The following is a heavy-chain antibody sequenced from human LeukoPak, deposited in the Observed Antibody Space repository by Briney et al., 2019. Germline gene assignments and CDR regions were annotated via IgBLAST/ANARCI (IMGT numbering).Heavy chain of an antibody. CDR1: GFTFSSYA. J-gene: IGHJ4*02. CDR2: ISYDGSNK. Sequence: GGSLRLSCAASGFTFSSYAMHWVRQAPGKGLEWVAGISYDGSNKYYADSVKGRFTISRDNSKNTLYLQMNSLRAEDTAVYYCARPFNCGGDCYFFDYWGQGTLVTVSS. D-gene: IGHD2-21*02. CDR3: ARPFNCGGDCYFFDY. V-gene: IGHV3-30-3*01.